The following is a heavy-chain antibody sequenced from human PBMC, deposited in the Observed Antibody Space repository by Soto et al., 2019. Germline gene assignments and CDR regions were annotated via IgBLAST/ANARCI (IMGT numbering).Heavy chain of an antibody. J-gene: IGHJ4*02. Sequence: GGSLRLSCAASGFTFSSYSMNWVRQAPGKGLEWVSSIGSSGSTIYYADFVKGRFTISRDNAKNSLYLQTNSLRDEDTAVYYCARDPWSGPALGDFWGQGTLVTVSS. V-gene: IGHV3-48*02. CDR2: IGSSGSTI. CDR1: GFTFSSYS. CDR3: ARDPWSGPALGDF. D-gene: IGHD3-3*01.